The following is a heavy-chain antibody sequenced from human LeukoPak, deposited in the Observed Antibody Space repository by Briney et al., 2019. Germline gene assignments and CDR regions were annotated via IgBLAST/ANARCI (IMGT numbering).Heavy chain of an antibody. CDR2: IYYSGST. Sequence: PSETLYLTCTVSGGSISSYYWSWLRQPPGKGLEWIGYIYYSGSTNYNPSLTSRVTISVDTSKNQFSLKLSSVTAADTAVYYCASNQNYYYYYMDVWGKGTTVTVSS. D-gene: IGHD1-14*01. V-gene: IGHV4-59*01. J-gene: IGHJ6*03. CDR3: ASNQNYYYYYMDV. CDR1: GGSISSYY.